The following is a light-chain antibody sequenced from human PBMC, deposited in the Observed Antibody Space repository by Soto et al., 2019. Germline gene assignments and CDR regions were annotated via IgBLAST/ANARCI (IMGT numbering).Light chain of an antibody. J-gene: IGKJ4*01. Sequence: EVVLTQSPATLSLSPGERATLSCRASQSVSSSYLAWYQQKPGQAPRLLIYGASTRATGIPDRFSGSGSATDFTLTISRLEPEDFAVYYCQQYHTSPLTFGGGTKVDIK. CDR1: QSVSSSY. V-gene: IGKV3-20*01. CDR2: GAS. CDR3: QQYHTSPLT.